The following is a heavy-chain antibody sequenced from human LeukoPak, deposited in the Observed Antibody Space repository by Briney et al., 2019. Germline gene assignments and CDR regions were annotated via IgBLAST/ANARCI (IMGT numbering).Heavy chain of an antibody. V-gene: IGHV3-21*01. CDR1: GFTFSSSS. CDR3: ANDES. D-gene: IGHD3-16*01. Sequence: GGSLRLSCAASGFTFSSSSMNWVRQAPGKGLEWVSSISHSTYTYYADSVKGRFTISRDNAENSLSLQMNSLRAEDTAVYYCANDESWGQGTLVTVSS. CDR2: ISHSTYT. J-gene: IGHJ5*02.